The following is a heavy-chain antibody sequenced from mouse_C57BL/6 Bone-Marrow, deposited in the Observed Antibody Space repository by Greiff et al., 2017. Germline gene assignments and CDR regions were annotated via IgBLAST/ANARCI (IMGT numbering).Heavy chain of an antibody. Sequence: QVQLQQSGAELVRPGASVKLSCKASGYTFTDYYINWVKQRPGQGLEWIARIYPGSGNTYYNEKFKGKATLTAEKSSSTAYMQLSSLTSEDSAVYFWARVRSSWWYFDVWGTGTTVTVSS. D-gene: IGHD1-1*01. V-gene: IGHV1-76*01. CDR3: ARVRSSWWYFDV. CDR2: IYPGSGNT. J-gene: IGHJ1*03. CDR1: GYTFTDYY.